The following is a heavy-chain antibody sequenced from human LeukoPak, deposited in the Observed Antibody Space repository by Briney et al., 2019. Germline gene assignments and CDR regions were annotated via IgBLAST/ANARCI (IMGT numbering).Heavy chain of an antibody. CDR2: IKQDGSEK. D-gene: IGHD6-13*01. Sequence: QAGGSLRLSCAASGFTFSRFWMSWVRQAPGEGLEWVANIKQDGSEKYYVDSVKGRFTISRDNAKNSLYLQMNSLRAEDTAVYYCASGIGSSWNYWGQGTLVTVSS. CDR3: ASGIGSSWNY. J-gene: IGHJ4*02. CDR1: GFTFSRFW. V-gene: IGHV3-7*01.